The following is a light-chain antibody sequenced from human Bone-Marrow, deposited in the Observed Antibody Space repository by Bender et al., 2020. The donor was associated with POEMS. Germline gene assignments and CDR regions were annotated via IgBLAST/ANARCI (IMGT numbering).Light chain of an antibody. V-gene: IGLV2-23*02. CDR2: EVT. Sequence: QSALTQPASVSGPPGQSITISCTGTSSDVGSYNLVSWYQQHPGKAPKLMIYEVTKRPSGVSNRFSGSKSGNTASLTISGLQAEDEADYYCCSYAGNRNVFGTGTKVTVL. CDR1: SSDVGSYNL. J-gene: IGLJ1*01. CDR3: CSYAGNRNV.